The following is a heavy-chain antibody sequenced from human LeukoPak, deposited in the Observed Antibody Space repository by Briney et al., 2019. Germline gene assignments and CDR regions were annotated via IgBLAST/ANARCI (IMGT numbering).Heavy chain of an antibody. Sequence: QTGGSLRHSCAAPGFTFSNYPMTRVPQAPGKGQERVPAISGSGGSTYYADSVKGRFTISRDNSKNTLYLQMNSLRAEDTAVYYCTRRTAVASADRASDIWGQGTMVTVSS. CDR2: ISGSGGST. CDR3: TRRTAVASADRASDI. D-gene: IGHD6-19*01. CDR1: GFTFSNYP. V-gene: IGHV3-23*01. J-gene: IGHJ3*02.